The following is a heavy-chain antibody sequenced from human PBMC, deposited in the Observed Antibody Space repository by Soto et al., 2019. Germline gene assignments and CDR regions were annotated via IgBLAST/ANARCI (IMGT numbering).Heavy chain of an antibody. D-gene: IGHD7-27*01. J-gene: IGHJ6*03. CDR1: GFTVSSNY. CDR3: ARAPTGDGHYYYDMDV. V-gene: IGHV3-53*01. CDR2: IYSGGST. Sequence: GGSLRLSCAASGFTVSSNYMSWVRQAPGKGLEWVSVIYSGGSTYYADSVKGPFTISRDNSKNTLYLQMNSLRAEDTAVDDCARAPTGDGHYYYDMDVWGKGTTVTVSS.